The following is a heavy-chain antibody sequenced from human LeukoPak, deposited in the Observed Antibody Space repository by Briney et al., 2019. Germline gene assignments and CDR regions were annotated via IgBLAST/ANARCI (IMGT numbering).Heavy chain of an antibody. CDR1: GYTFTSYG. CDR2: ISGYNGNT. CDR3: ARDWFYGGNLDVFNV. D-gene: IGHD4-23*01. V-gene: IGHV1-18*01. J-gene: IGHJ3*01. Sequence: ASVKVSCKGAGYTFTSYGISWVRQAPGQGLEWMGWISGYNGNTYYAQKLQGRGTMTTDTSTSTAYMELRSLRSDDTAVYYCARDWFYGGNLDVFNVWGQGTMVTVSS.